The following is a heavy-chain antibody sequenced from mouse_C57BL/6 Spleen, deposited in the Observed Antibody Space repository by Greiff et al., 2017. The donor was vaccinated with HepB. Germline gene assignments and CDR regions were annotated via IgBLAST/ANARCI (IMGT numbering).Heavy chain of an antibody. Sequence: VQLVESGAELVKPGASVKISCKASGYAFSSYWMNWVKQRPGKGLEWIGQIYPGDGDTNYNGKFKGKATLTADKSSSTAYMQLSSLTSEDSAVYFCAKRYGYDYAMDYWGQGTSVTVSS. J-gene: IGHJ4*01. CDR1: GYAFSSYW. D-gene: IGHD2-2*01. V-gene: IGHV1-80*01. CDR2: IYPGDGDT. CDR3: AKRYGYDYAMDY.